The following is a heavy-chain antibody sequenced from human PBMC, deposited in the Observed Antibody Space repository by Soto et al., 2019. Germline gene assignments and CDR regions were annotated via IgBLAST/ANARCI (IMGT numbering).Heavy chain of an antibody. D-gene: IGHD2-15*01. V-gene: IGHV1-69*06. J-gene: IGHJ4*02. CDR2: IMPIFAAP. Sequence: QVQLMQSGAEVKKPGSSVKVSCKASGGTISTNVISWVRQAPGQGLEWMGEIMPIFAAPNNAQKFQGRLTITADTSKKTVYMELSSLTSEDTAVYFCATGARECSGGSCYPDDWGQGTLVIVSS. CDR1: GGTISTNV. CDR3: ATGARECSGGSCYPDD.